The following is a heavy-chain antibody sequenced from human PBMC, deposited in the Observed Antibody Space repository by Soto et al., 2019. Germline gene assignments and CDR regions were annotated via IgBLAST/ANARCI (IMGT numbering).Heavy chain of an antibody. CDR1: GFCFTNFA. J-gene: IGHJ4*02. CDR3: AKDDFTDRGDDYFDY. D-gene: IGHD2-21*02. V-gene: IGHV3-23*01. Sequence: PGGSLRLSGAASGFCFTNFAMSWVPQAPGKGLEWVAGIGASGDITWYADSVKGRLSISRDNSKNTLYPQLSSLRFEDTAVYYCAKDDFTDRGDDYFDYWGPGTLVTVS. CDR2: IGASGDIT.